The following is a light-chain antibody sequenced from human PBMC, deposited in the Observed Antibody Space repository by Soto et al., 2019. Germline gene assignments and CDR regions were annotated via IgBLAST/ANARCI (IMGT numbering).Light chain of an antibody. CDR3: QTWGTGIHVV. CDR2: LDSDGSH. V-gene: IGLV4-69*01. CDR1: SGHSSYA. J-gene: IGLJ2*01. Sequence: QPVLTQPPSASASLGASVKLTCTLSSGHSSYAIAWHQQQPEKGPRYLMKLDSDGSHTKGDAIPDRFSGSSSGAERYLTISSLQSEDEADYYCQTWGTGIHVVFGGGTQLTVL.